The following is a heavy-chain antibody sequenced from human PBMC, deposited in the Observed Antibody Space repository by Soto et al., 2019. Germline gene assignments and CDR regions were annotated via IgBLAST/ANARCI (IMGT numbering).Heavy chain of an antibody. J-gene: IGHJ6*03. CDR1: GYTFTSYA. V-gene: IGHV1-3*01. CDR2: INAGNGNT. D-gene: IGHD5-18*01. CDR3: ARDSGGRIQLWFSYMDV. Sequence: GASVKVSCKASGYTFTSYAMHWVRQAPGQRLEWMGWINAGNGNTKYSQKFQGRVTITRDTSASTAYMELSSLRSEDTAVYYCARDSGGRIQLWFSYMDVWGKGTTVTVSS.